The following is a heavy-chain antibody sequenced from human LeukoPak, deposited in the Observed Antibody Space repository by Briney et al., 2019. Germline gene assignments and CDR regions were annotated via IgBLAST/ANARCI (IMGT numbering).Heavy chain of an antibody. Sequence: PGGSLRLSCAASGFTFSSYAMSWVRQAPGKGLEWVSGINWNSGGIGYADSVKGRFTISRDNAKTSLYLQMNSLRAEDTALYYCAKDYISSGSGTNFADHWGQGTLVTVSS. D-gene: IGHD3-10*01. J-gene: IGHJ4*02. CDR3: AKDYISSGSGTNFADH. CDR2: INWNSGGI. CDR1: GFTFSSYA. V-gene: IGHV3-9*01.